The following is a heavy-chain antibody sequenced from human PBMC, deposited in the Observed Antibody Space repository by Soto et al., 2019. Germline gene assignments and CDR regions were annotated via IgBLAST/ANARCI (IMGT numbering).Heavy chain of an antibody. V-gene: IGHV1-69*12. CDR1: GGTFSSYA. Sequence: QVQLVQSGAEVKKPGSSVKVSCKASGGTFSSYAISWVRQAPGQGLEWMGGIIPIFGTANYAQKFQGRVTVTADESTSAGYMELSSLRAEDTAVCSCASAPGGNHMRYWGQGTLVTVSS. CDR2: IIPIFGTA. CDR3: ASAPGGNHMRY. D-gene: IGHD2-15*01. J-gene: IGHJ4*02.